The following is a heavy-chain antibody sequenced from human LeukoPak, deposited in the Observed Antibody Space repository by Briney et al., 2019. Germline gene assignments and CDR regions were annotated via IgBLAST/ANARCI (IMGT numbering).Heavy chain of an antibody. CDR3: ARDRRGSGWPYYYYGMDA. V-gene: IGHV4-30-4*01. CDR2: IYYSGST. J-gene: IGHJ6*04. Sequence: PSQTLSLTCTVSGGSISSGDYYWSWIRQPPGKGLEWIGYIYYSGSTYYNPSLKSRVTISVDTSKNQFSLKLSSVTAADTAVYYCARDRRGSGWPYYYYGMDAWGKGTTVTVSS. CDR1: GGSISSGDYY. D-gene: IGHD6-19*01.